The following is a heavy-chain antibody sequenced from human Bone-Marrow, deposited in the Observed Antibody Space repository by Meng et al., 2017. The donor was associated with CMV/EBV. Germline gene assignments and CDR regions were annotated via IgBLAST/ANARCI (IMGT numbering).Heavy chain of an antibody. CDR3: ARQKWGAAFDP. CDR2: IYYTGTT. V-gene: IGHV4-59*08. Sequence: GSLRLSCSVSGASISGHYWSWIRQPPGKGLEWIGYIYYTGTTNSNPSLESRVTISRDTSRNQFSLRLSSVTAADTAVYYCARQKWGAAFDPWGQGTLVTVSS. J-gene: IGHJ5*02. D-gene: IGHD2-15*01. CDR1: GASISGHY.